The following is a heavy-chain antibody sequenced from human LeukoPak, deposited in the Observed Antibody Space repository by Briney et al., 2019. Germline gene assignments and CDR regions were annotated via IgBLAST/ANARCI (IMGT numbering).Heavy chain of an antibody. J-gene: IGHJ6*02. Sequence: GGSLRLSCAASGFTFSSYSMNWVRQAPGKGLEWVSGISWNSGSIGYADSVKGRFTISRDNAKNSLYLQMNSLRAEDTALYYCAKDRYFGTTVTTGDYYYYGMDVWGQGTMVTVSS. CDR1: GFTFSSYS. D-gene: IGHD4-17*01. V-gene: IGHV3-9*01. CDR2: ISWNSGSI. CDR3: AKDRYFGTTVTTGDYYYYGMDV.